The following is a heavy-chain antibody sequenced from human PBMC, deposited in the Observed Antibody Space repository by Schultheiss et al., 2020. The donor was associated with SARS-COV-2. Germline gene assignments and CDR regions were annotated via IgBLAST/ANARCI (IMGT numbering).Heavy chain of an antibody. D-gene: IGHD3-3*01. CDR2: IYPVDSDT. Sequence: GSLKISCKVSGNSFANYWIAWVRQMPGKGLEWMGTIYPVDSDTRYSPSFQGQVTISADKSIGTAYLQWNSLKASDTAMYYCARLRYYDFWSGYYSPYGMDVWGQGTTVTVSS. CDR1: GNSFANYW. CDR3: ARLRYYDFWSGYYSPYGMDV. J-gene: IGHJ6*02. V-gene: IGHV5-51*01.